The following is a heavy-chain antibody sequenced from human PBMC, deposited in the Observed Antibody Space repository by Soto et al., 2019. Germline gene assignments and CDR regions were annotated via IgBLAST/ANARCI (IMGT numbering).Heavy chain of an antibody. CDR1: GYTFISHG. D-gene: IGHD2-15*01. Sequence: QVQLVQSGVEVKKPGASVKVSCKDSGYTFISHGISWVRQAPGQGLEWMGWISGKNGNTNYAQQLQGRVTLTTDTSTSTAYMELRSLRSDDTAVYYCARVSSSIVVVPDYGMDVWGQGTTVTVSS. CDR2: ISGKNGNT. CDR3: ARVSSSIVVVPDYGMDV. V-gene: IGHV1-18*04. J-gene: IGHJ6*02.